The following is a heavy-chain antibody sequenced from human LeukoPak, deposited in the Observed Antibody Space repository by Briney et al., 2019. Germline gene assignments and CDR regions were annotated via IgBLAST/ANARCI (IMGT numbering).Heavy chain of an antibody. CDR1: GFTFSTYA. CDR3: ARGSLGGTDQYFDS. V-gene: IGHV3-23*01. J-gene: IGHJ4*02. Sequence: PGGSLRLSCAASGFTFSTYAMNWVRQAPAKGLEWVSTIGGGGPTTDYADSVKDRFTISRDNSKNTLYLQMNSLRAEDTAVYFCARGSLGGTDQYFDSWGQGTLVTVSS. CDR2: IGGGGPTT. D-gene: IGHD6-19*01.